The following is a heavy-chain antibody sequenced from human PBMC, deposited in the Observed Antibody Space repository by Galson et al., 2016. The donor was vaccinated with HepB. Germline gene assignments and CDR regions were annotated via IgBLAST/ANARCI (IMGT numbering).Heavy chain of an antibody. V-gene: IGHV3-23*01. J-gene: IGHJ6*02. CDR3: AKDSSAYYYVSFYYYAMDV. D-gene: IGHD3-22*01. Sequence: SLRLSCAASGFTFSSYAMNWVRQAPGKGLEWVSSISGSGGSTYYADSVKGRFPISRDNSKNTLYLQMNSLRAEDTALYYCAKDSSAYYYVSFYYYAMDVWGQGTTVTVSS. CDR1: GFTFSSYA. CDR2: ISGSGGST.